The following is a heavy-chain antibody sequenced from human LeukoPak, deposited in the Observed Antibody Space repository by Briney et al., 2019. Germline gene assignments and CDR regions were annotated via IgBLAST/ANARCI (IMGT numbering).Heavy chain of an antibody. J-gene: IGHJ5*02. D-gene: IGHD3-10*01. CDR3: ARGRRLGFRNWFDP. CDR1: GGSFSGYY. CDR2: INHSGST. V-gene: IGHV4-34*01. Sequence: PSETLSLTCAVYGGSFSGYYWSWIRQPPGKGLEWIGEINHSGSTNYNPPLKSRVTISVDTSKNQFSLKLSSVTAADTAVYYCARGRRLGFRNWFDPWGQGTLVTVSS.